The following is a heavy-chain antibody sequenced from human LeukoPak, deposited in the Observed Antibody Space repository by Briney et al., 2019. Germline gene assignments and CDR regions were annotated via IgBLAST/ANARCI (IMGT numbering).Heavy chain of an antibody. D-gene: IGHD4-17*01. CDR1: GFTVSSTY. V-gene: IGHV3-53*01. Sequence: GGSLRLSCAASGFTVSSTYMSWVRQAPGKGLEWVSVIYSGGSTYYADSVKGRFTISRDNSKNTLYLQMNSLRAEDTAVYYCARDFVGYGDRGAFDIWGQGTMVTVSS. J-gene: IGHJ3*02. CDR2: IYSGGST. CDR3: ARDFVGYGDRGAFDI.